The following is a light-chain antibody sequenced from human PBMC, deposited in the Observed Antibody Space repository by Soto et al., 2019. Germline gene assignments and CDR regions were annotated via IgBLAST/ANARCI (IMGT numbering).Light chain of an antibody. V-gene: IGKV1-39*01. CDR1: QSISSW. CDR3: QQSYSTPPGT. CDR2: KAS. Sequence: DIQMTQSPSTLSASVGDRVTITCRASQSISSWLAWYQQKPGKAPNLLIYKASTLESGVPSRFSGSGSGTDFTLTISSLQPEDFATYYCQQSYSTPPGTFGQGTKVDI. J-gene: IGKJ1*01.